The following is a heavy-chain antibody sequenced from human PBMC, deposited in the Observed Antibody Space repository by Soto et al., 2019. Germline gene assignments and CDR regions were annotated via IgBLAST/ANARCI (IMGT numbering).Heavy chain of an antibody. CDR3: ARGKLSDYVWGSYRYHFDY. D-gene: IGHD3-16*02. CDR2: INHSGST. V-gene: IGHV4-34*01. Sequence: SETLSLTCAVYGGSFSGYYWSWIRQPPGKGLEWIGEINHSGSTNYNPSLKSRVTISVDTSKNQFSLKLSSVTAADTAVYYCARGKLSDYVWGSYRYHFDYWGQGTVVTVS. J-gene: IGHJ4*02. CDR1: GGSFSGYY.